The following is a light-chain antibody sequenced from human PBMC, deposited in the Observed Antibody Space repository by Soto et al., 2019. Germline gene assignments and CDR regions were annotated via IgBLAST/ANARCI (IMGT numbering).Light chain of an antibody. J-gene: IGKJ5*01. V-gene: IGKV1-9*01. CDR3: QQHNDYPVT. Sequence: IQLTQSPSSLSASVGDSVTITCRASQGINSFLAWYQQRPGKAPKLLIYAASTLPSGVPSRCSRSGSATDFSRTIGSLEPEDFATYYCQQHNDYPVTFGLGTRLEI. CDR1: QGINSF. CDR2: AAS.